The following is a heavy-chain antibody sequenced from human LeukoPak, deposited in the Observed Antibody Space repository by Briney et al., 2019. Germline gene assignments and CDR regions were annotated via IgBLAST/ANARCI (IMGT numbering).Heavy chain of an antibody. CDR2: IIPIFGTT. V-gene: IGHV1-69*13. Sequence: SVKVSCKASGGTFNSYAISWVRQAPGQGLEWMGGIIPIFGTTNYAQTFQGRVTITADESPSTAYMELSSLRSEDTAVYYCARAGYILGSQGDDYDYYGMDVWGQGTTVTVSS. D-gene: IGHD5-12*01. CDR3: ARAGYILGSQGDDYDYYGMDV. CDR1: GGTFNSYA. J-gene: IGHJ6*02.